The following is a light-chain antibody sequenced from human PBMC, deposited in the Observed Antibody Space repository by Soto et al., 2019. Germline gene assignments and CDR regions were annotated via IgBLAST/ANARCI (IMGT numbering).Light chain of an antibody. CDR3: QQYASWPLT. J-gene: IGKJ4*01. Sequence: ETVMTQSPATLSVSPGERATLSCRASQSVNSNLAWYQQESGQPPRLLVFGASTRATGVPARFSGSGSGTEFTLTLSGMQSEDFAVSFCQQYASWPLTFGGGTKVEI. CDR1: QSVNSN. V-gene: IGKV3-15*01. CDR2: GAS.